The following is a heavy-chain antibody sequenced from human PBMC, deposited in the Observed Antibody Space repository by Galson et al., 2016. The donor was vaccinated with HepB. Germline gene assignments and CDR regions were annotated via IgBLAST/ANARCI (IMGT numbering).Heavy chain of an antibody. V-gene: IGHV3-30-3*01. CDR3: TREAIDAFDI. Sequence: SLRLSCAASGFTLSRYHMHWVRQAPGKGLEWVALSFHDEDYTYYPDSVKGRFTNSRDNTKGNVYLHMTSLRDEDTAVDYCTREAIDAFDIWGQGTMCTVSS. CDR1: GFTLSRYH. CDR2: SFHDEDYT. J-gene: IGHJ3*02.